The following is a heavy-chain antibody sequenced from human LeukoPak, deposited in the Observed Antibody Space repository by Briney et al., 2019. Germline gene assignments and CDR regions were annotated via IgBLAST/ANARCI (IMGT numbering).Heavy chain of an antibody. CDR3: TRVSITIFGGGFDY. J-gene: IGHJ4*02. Sequence: GGSLRLSCTASGFTFGDYAMSWVRQAPGKGLEWVGFIRSKAYGGTTEYAASVKGRFTISRDDSKSIAYLQMNSLKTEDTAVYYCTRVSITIFGGGFDYWGQGTLVTVSS. CDR2: IRSKAYGGTT. V-gene: IGHV3-49*04. CDR1: GFTFGDYA. D-gene: IGHD3-3*01.